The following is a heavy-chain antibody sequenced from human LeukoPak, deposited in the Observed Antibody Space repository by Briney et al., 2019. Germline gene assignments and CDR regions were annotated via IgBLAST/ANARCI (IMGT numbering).Heavy chain of an antibody. CDR3: GRDWKLDY. CDR1: GFTFNKYA. V-gene: IGHV3-23*01. D-gene: IGHD1-1*01. CDR2: ISDNGGDR. Sequence: PGGSLRLSCAASGFTFNKYAMSWVRQAPGKGLEWVSAISDNGGDRKYADSVKGRFTISRDNSKNTLYLQMNSLRAEDTAIYYCGRDWKLDYWGQGNLVTVSS. J-gene: IGHJ4*02.